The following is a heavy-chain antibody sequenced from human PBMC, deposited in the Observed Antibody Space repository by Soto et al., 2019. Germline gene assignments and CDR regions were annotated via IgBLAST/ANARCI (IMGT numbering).Heavy chain of an antibody. Sequence: ASVKVSCKTSGYSFTDYKLHWVRQAPGQGLEWMGWVDPNGGGSNSAQKIKGSVTMTWDTSITTAYLDLTRLTTNDTATYFCATWVDYGDFEGFDFWG. CDR1: GYSFTDYK. V-gene: IGHV1-2*04. CDR3: ATWVDYGDFEGFDF. D-gene: IGHD4-17*01. J-gene: IGHJ4*01. CDR2: VDPNGGGS.